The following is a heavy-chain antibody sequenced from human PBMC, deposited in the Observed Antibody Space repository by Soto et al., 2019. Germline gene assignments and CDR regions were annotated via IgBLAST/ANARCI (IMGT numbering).Heavy chain of an antibody. J-gene: IGHJ3*02. CDR1: GGSISSGNW. D-gene: IGHD2-15*01. CDR3: ARGYCSGGSCQGTFDI. CDR2: IYHSGST. V-gene: IGHV4-4*02. Sequence: PSETLSLTCVVSGGSISSGNWWSWVRQPPGKGLEWIGEIYHSGSTNYNPSLKSRVTMSVDKFKNQFSLKLTSVTAADTAVYYCARGYCSGGSCQGTFDIWGLGTMVTVSS.